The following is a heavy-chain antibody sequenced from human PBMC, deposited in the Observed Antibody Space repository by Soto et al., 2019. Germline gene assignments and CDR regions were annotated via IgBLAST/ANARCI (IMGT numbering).Heavy chain of an antibody. CDR3: GRWEDSSGSPNGFDP. CDR2: IYYTGTT. D-gene: IGHD3-22*01. V-gene: IGHV4-59*11. J-gene: IGHJ5*02. CDR1: GASISSHY. Sequence: SEALSLTCTVPGASISSHYWSWIRQPPGKGLEWVGYIYYTGTTSYNPSLKSRVTISVDTSKIQFSLKLGSVAAAGSAMYFCGRWEDSSGSPNGFDPGGQETPVTVSS.